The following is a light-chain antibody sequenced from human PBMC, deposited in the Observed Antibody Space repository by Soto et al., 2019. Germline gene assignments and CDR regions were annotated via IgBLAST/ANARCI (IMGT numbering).Light chain of an antibody. V-gene: IGKV1-5*03. CDR2: NAS. CDR3: QHYGSYSPWT. CDR1: QSISSW. Sequence: DIQMTQSPSTLSASVGDRVTITCRASQSISSWLAWYQQKPGKAPNLLIYNASSLESGVPSRFSGSGSGTEFTLTISSLQPDDFAIYYCQHYGSYSPWTFGRGTKVEIK. J-gene: IGKJ1*01.